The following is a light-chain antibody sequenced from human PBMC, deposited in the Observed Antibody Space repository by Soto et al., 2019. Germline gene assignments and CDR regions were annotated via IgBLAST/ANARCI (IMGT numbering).Light chain of an antibody. CDR2: DAS. V-gene: IGKV3-11*01. J-gene: IGKJ4*01. Sequence: EIVLTQSPATLSLSPGERATLSCRASQSISSYLAWYQQKSGQAPRLLIYDASNRATGIPARFSGSGSGTDFTLTISSLEPEDFAVYYCHQRNYWPLTFGGGTMVEIK. CDR1: QSISSY. CDR3: HQRNYWPLT.